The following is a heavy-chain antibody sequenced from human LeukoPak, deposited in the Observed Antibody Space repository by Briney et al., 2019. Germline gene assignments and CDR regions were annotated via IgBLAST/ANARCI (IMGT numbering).Heavy chain of an antibody. Sequence: PSETLSLTCTVSGGSITSYYWSWIRQPPGKGLEWIGYIYYSGSTNYNPSLKSRLTISVDASKNQFSLKLSSVTATDTAVYYRASLTTVTQGYFDSWGQGTLVTVPS. J-gene: IGHJ4*02. CDR3: ASLTTVTQGYFDS. CDR1: GGSITSYY. D-gene: IGHD4-17*01. CDR2: IYYSGST. V-gene: IGHV4-59*08.